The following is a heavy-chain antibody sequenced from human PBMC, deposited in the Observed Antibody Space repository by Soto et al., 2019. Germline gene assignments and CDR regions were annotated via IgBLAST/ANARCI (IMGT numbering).Heavy chain of an antibody. CDR3: AKEALTTVTNGWFDP. J-gene: IGHJ5*02. Sequence: HPGGSLRLSCAASGFTFSSYAMNWVRQAPGKGLEWVSVISGSGDSTYYADSVKGRFIISRDNSKNTLYLQTNSLRAEDTAVYYCAKEALTTVTNGWFDPWGQGTRVTVSS. D-gene: IGHD4-4*01. CDR2: ISGSGDST. V-gene: IGHV3-23*01. CDR1: GFTFSSYA.